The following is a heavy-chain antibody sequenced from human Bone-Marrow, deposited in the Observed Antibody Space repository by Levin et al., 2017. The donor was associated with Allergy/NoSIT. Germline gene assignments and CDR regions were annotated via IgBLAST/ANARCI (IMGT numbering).Heavy chain of an antibody. J-gene: IGHJ5*02. CDR1: GLSVSTSGVG. Sequence: SGPTLVKPTQTLTLTCTLSGLSVSTSGVGVGWIRQPPGKALEWLALIYWDDDKRYSPSLKRRLTITKDTSKNQVVLTMTNMDPVDTATYYCAHRDAGDNRGYNWFDPWGQGTLVTVSS. D-gene: IGHD3-22*01. CDR2: IYWDDDK. V-gene: IGHV2-5*02. CDR3: AHRDAGDNRGYNWFDP.